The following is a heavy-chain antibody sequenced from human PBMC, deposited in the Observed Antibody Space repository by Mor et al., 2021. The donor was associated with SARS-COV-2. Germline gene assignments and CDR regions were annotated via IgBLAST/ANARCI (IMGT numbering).Heavy chain of an antibody. V-gene: IGHV4-61*02. CDR3: ARDITVTTFNWFDP. J-gene: IGHJ5*02. CDR2: TSGST. Sequence: TSGSTNYNPSLKSRVTISVDTSKNQFSLKLSSVTAADTAVYYCARDITVTTFNWFDPWGQGTLVTVSS. D-gene: IGHD4-17*01.